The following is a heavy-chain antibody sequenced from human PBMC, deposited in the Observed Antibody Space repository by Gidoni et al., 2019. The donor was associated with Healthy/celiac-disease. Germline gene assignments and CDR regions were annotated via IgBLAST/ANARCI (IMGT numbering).Heavy chain of an antibody. V-gene: IGHV3-9*01. J-gene: IGHJ6*02. CDR1: GFPFDDYA. Sequence: EVQLVESGGGLVQPGRSLRLSCAASGFPFDDYAMHWVRQAPGKGLEWVSGISWNSGSIGYADSVKGRLTISRDNAKNSLYLQMNSLRAEDTALYYCAKEQLAYYYGMDVWGQGTTVTVSS. CDR3: AKEQLAYYYGMDV. D-gene: IGHD6-6*01. CDR2: ISWNSGSI.